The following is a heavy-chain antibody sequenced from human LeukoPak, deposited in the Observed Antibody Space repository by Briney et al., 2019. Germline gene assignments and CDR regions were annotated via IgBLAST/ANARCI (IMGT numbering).Heavy chain of an antibody. D-gene: IGHD6-19*01. CDR2: IYPDGRST. Sequence: GGSLRLSCAASGFTFSSYAMSWVRQGPGKGPVWVSRIYPDGRSTNYADSVKGRFSISRDNAKNTLYLQMNSLRAEDTAVYYCAYGTAWFFDYWGQGTLVTVSS. J-gene: IGHJ4*02. CDR1: GFTFSSYA. CDR3: AYGTAWFFDY. V-gene: IGHV3-74*01.